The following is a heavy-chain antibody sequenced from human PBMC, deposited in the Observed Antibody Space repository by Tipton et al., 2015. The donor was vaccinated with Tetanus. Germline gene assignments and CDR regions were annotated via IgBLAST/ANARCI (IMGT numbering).Heavy chain of an antibody. CDR2: INHRGTT. J-gene: IGHJ6*02. CDR1: GGSFSGYL. V-gene: IGHV4-34*01. D-gene: IGHD3-9*01. Sequence: GLVKPSKTLSLTCSVSGGSFSGYLWSWVRQPSGKGLEWIGEINHRGTTNYNPSLKSRVTISVDTSKNQFSLNLSSVTAADTAVYYCARSGYYSRAYYHYRMDVWGQGTTVSVSS. CDR3: ARSGYYSRAYYHYRMDV.